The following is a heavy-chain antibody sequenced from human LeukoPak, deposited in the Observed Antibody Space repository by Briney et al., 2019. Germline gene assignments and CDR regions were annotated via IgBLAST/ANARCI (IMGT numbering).Heavy chain of an antibody. D-gene: IGHD3-3*01. CDR3: ASLFFWSGYYQDY. CDR1: GFTFSSYS. V-gene: IGHV3-48*01. CDR2: ISSSSSTI. Sequence: GGSLRLSCAASGFTFSSYSMNWVRQAPGKGLEWVSYISSSSSTIYYADSVKGRFTISRDNAKNSLYLQMNSLRAEDTAVYYCASLFFWSGYYQDYWGQGTLVTVSS. J-gene: IGHJ4*02.